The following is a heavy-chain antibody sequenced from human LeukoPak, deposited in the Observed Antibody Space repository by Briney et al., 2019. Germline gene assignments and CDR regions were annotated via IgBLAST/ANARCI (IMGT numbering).Heavy chain of an antibody. Sequence: GESLKISCKGSGYSFTSYWIGWVHQMPGKGLEWMGIIYPGDSDTRYSPSFQGQVTISADKSISTAYLQRSSLKASDTAMYYCARIMIDLYFDYWGQGTLVTVSS. D-gene: IGHD3-22*01. V-gene: IGHV5-51*07. CDR1: GYSFTSYW. CDR2: IYPGDSDT. J-gene: IGHJ4*02. CDR3: ARIMIDLYFDY.